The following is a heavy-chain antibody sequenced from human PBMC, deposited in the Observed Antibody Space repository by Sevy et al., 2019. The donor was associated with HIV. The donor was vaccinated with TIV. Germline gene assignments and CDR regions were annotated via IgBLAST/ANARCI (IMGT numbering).Heavy chain of an antibody. CDR1: GFTFSSYA. CDR3: VKELGYCSSTSCLKYYYYYMDV. V-gene: IGHV3-64D*06. D-gene: IGHD2-2*01. CDR2: ISSNGGST. Sequence: GGSLRLSCSASGFTFSSYAMHWVRQAPGKGLEYVSAISSNGGSTYYADSVKGRFTISRENSKNTLYLQMSRLRAEDTAVYYCVKELGYCSSTSCLKYYYYYMDVWGKGTTVTVSS. J-gene: IGHJ6*03.